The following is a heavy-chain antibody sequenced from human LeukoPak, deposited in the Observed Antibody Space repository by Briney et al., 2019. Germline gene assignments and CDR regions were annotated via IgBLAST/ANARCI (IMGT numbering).Heavy chain of an antibody. Sequence: GGSLRLSCAASGFTFSSYAMSWVRQAPGKGLEWVSGISGSDGSTNYADSVKGRFTISRDNAKNSLYLQMNSLRAEDTALYYCAKGDYYYYMDVWGKGTTVTISS. V-gene: IGHV3-23*01. J-gene: IGHJ6*03. CDR2: ISGSDGST. CDR1: GFTFSSYA. CDR3: AKGDYYYYMDV.